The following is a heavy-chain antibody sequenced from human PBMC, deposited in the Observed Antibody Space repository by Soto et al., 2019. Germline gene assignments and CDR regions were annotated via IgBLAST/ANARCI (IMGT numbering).Heavy chain of an antibody. J-gene: IGHJ6*02. D-gene: IGHD1-26*01. CDR1: GFTFSSYG. CDR2: IWYDGSNK. Sequence: PGGSLRLSCAASGFTFSSYGMHWVRQAPGKGLEWVAVIWYDGSNKYYADSVKGRFTISRDNSKNTLYLQMNSLRAEDTAVYYCAGWENYYYGMDVWGQGTTVTVSS. V-gene: IGHV3-33*01. CDR3: AGWENYYYGMDV.